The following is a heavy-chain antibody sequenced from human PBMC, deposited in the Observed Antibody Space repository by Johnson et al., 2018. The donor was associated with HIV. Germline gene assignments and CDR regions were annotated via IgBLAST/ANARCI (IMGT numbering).Heavy chain of an antibody. CDR2: IYNGTT. D-gene: IGHD6-19*01. V-gene: IGHV3-53*01. CDR3: TRDIIAVAGYDAFDI. CDR1: GFIVSNNY. J-gene: IGHJ3*02. Sequence: VQLVESGGGLIQAGGSLRLSCAASGFIVSNNYMSWVRQAPGKGLEWVSLIYNGTTFYADSVKGRFTISRDNSKNTLYLQMNSLSAEDTAVYYCTRDIIAVAGYDAFDIWGQGTMVTVSS.